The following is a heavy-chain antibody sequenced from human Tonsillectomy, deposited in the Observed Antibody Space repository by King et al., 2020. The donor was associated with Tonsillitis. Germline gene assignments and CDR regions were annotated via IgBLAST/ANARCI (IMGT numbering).Heavy chain of an antibody. CDR1: GFTFDDYA. CDR3: ATDRRAYGMDV. J-gene: IGHJ6*02. V-gene: IGHV3-9*01. Sequence: VQLVESGGGLVQPGRSLRLSCAASGFTFDDYAMHWVRQAPGKGLEWVSGISWNSGSIDYADSVKGRFTISRQNAKNSLYLQMNSLRAEDTAVYYCATDRRAYGMDVWGQGTTVTVSS. CDR2: ISWNSGSI.